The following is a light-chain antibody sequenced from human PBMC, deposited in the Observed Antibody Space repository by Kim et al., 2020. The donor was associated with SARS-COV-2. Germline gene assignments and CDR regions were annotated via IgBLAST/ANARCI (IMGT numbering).Light chain of an antibody. CDR3: LVWDRSTVV. CDR1: KLGDEN. Sequence: VSPGQTASITCTGDKLGDENVCWYQPKPGQSPVVVIYQDTERSSGIPDRFSGSKSGNTATLTISGTQAMDEADYSCLVWDRSTVVFGGGTQLTVL. J-gene: IGLJ2*01. CDR2: QDT. V-gene: IGLV3-1*01.